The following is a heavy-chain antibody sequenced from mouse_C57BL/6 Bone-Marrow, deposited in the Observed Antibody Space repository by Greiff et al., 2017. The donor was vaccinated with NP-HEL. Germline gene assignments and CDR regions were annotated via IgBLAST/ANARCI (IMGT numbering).Heavy chain of an antibody. CDR3: ARGGYYDDVSYAMDY. Sequence: EVKLVESGPVLVKPGASVKMSCKASGYTFTDYYMNWVKQSHGKSLEWIGVINPYNGGTSYNQKFKGKATLTVDKSSSTAYMELNSLTSEDSAVYYCARGGYYDDVSYAMDYWGQGTSVTVSA. J-gene: IGHJ4*01. CDR2: INPYNGGT. V-gene: IGHV1-19*01. D-gene: IGHD2-4*01. CDR1: GYTFTDYY.